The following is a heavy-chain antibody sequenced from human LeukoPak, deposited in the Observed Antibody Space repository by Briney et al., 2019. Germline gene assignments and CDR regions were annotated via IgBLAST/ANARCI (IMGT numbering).Heavy chain of an antibody. Sequence: PGGSLRLSCAASGFTFSNYAMSWVRQAPGKGLEWVSIISGSGGSTYYADSVKGRFTISRDNSKNTLYLQMNSLRAEDTAAYYCAKGSRAQGYYFDFWGQGTLVTVSS. D-gene: IGHD3-10*01. CDR1: GFTFSNYA. V-gene: IGHV3-23*01. CDR3: AKGSRAQGYYFDF. J-gene: IGHJ4*02. CDR2: ISGSGGST.